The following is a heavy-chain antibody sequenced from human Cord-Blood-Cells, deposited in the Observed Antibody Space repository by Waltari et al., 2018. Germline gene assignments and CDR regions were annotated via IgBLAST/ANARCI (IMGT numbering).Heavy chain of an antibody. CDR2: IYTSGST. J-gene: IGHJ5*02. D-gene: IGHD3-16*01. CDR3: ARAFGEGWFDP. Sequence: QVQLQESGPGLVKPSQTLSPTCPVSGVSISSGSYYWSWIRQPAGKGLEWIGYIYTSGSTNYNPSLKSRVTISVDTSKNQFSLKLSSVTAADTAVYYCARAFGEGWFDPWGQGTLVTVSS. V-gene: IGHV4-61*09. CDR1: GVSISSGSYY.